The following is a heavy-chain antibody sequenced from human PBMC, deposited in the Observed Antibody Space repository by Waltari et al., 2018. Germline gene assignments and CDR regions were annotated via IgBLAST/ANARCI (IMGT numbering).Heavy chain of an antibody. J-gene: IGHJ4*02. V-gene: IGHV3-48*04. CDR2: ISSGSDSI. CDR3: ARSNYLDY. Sequence: QLVESGGGLVQPGGSLRLSCGASGFSFSTYNMNWVRKAPGKGLEWISYISSGSDSIVYADSVKGRFTNSRDNAKNSLYLQMNSLRADDTAVYYCARSNYLDYWGQGTLVTVSS. CDR1: GFSFSTYN. D-gene: IGHD4-4*01.